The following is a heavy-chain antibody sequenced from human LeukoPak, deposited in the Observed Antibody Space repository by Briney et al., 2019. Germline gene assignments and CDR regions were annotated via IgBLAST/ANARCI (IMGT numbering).Heavy chain of an antibody. D-gene: IGHD6-6*01. CDR1: GGSISSYY. Sequence: PSETLSLTCTGSGGSISSYYWSWIRQPPGKGLEWIGYIYYSGSTSYNPSLKSRVTISVDTSKNQFSLKLSSVTAADTAVYYCARSSSSFHFDYWGQGTLSPSPQ. V-gene: IGHV4-59*01. CDR2: IYYSGST. J-gene: IGHJ4*02. CDR3: ARSSSSFHFDY.